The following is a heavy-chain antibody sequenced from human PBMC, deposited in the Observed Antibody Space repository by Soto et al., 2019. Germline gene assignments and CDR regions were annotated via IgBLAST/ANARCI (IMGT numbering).Heavy chain of an antibody. CDR2: INPNSGGT. CDR3: AREGAGGYDNFDY. V-gene: IGHV1-2*04. Sequence: GASVKVSCKASGYTFTGYYMHWVRQAPGQGLEWMGWINPNSGGTNYAQRFQGWVTMTRDTSISTVYMELSRLRSDDTAVYYCAREGAGGYDNFDYWGQGTLVTVSS. CDR1: GYTFTGYY. D-gene: IGHD5-12*01. J-gene: IGHJ4*02.